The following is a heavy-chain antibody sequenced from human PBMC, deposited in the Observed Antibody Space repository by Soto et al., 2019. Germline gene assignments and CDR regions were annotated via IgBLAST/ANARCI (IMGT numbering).Heavy chain of an antibody. D-gene: IGHD2-2*01. V-gene: IGHV1-2*02. CDR1: GYTITGNY. J-gene: IGHJ5*01. CDR3: AKNYCSSTSCYFVNCFDP. Sequence: ASLKVSCRASGYTITGNYMHCVRQAPGQGLEWMGWINPNSGGTNYAQKFQGRVTMTRDTSISTAYMELSRLRSDDTAVYYCAKNYCSSTSCYFVNCFDPWGQGTLVTVSS. CDR2: INPNSGGT.